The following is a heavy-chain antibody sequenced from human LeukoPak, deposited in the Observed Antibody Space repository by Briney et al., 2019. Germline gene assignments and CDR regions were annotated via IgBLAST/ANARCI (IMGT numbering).Heavy chain of an antibody. CDR2: IYTSGST. Sequence: SETLSLTCTVSGVSISSGSYYWSWIRQPAGKGLEWIGRIYTSGSTNHNPSLKSRVTISVDTSKNQFSLKLSSVTAADTALYSCARDSLLPSAMGYYYMDVWGKGTTVTVSS. CDR3: ARDSLLPSAMGYYYMDV. CDR1: GVSISSGSYY. D-gene: IGHD2-2*01. V-gene: IGHV4-61*02. J-gene: IGHJ6*03.